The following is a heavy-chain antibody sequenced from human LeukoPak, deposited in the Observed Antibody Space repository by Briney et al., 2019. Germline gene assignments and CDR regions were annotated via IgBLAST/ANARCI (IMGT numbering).Heavy chain of an antibody. D-gene: IGHD6-13*01. Sequence: SETLSLTCTVSGDSISSSSYYWGWIRQPPGKGLEWIGTIYYSGNTYYNPSLKSRVTMSVDTSKNQFSLKLSSVTAADTALYYCAREWGVGPTGYNGMDVWGQGTTVTVSS. CDR3: AREWGVGPTGYNGMDV. V-gene: IGHV4-39*07. CDR1: GDSISSSSYY. CDR2: IYYSGNT. J-gene: IGHJ6*02.